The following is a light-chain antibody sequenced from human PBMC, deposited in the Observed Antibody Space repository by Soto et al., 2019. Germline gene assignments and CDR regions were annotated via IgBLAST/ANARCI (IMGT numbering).Light chain of an antibody. V-gene: IGKV1-5*03. CDR3: QHYNSYSEA. J-gene: IGKJ1*01. Sequence: DIHMTQSPSTLSGSVGDRVTITCRASQTISSWLAWYQQKPGKAPKLLIYKASTLKSGVPSRFSGSGSGTEFTLTISSLQPDDFATYHCQHYNSYSEAFGQGTKVDIK. CDR2: KAS. CDR1: QTISSW.